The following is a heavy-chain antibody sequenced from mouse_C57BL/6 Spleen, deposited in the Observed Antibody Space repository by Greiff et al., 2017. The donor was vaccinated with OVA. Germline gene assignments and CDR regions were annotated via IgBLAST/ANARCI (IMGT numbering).Heavy chain of an antibody. CDR2: ISSGSSTI. V-gene: IGHV5-17*01. D-gene: IGHD2-3*01. J-gene: IGHJ3*01. Sequence: EVKLVESGGGLVKPGGSLKLSCAASGFTFSDYGMHWVRQAPEKGLEWVAYISSGSSTIYYADTVKGRFTISRDNAKNTLFLQMTSLRSEDTAMXYCARDDGYYGFAYWGQGTLVTVSA. CDR1: GFTFSDYG. CDR3: ARDDGYYGFAY.